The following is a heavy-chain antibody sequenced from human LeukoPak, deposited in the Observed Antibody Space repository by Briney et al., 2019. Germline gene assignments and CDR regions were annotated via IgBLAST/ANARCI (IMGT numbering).Heavy chain of an antibody. D-gene: IGHD3-22*01. Sequence: SETLSLTCTVSGGSISRSSYYWGWIRQPPGKGLEWIGTIYYGGTTYYNPSLKSRVTISVDTSKNQFSLKLTSVTAADTAVYYCARHDSSGPYNAFDIWGQGTMVTVSS. J-gene: IGHJ3*02. CDR1: GGSISRSSYY. CDR2: IYYGGTT. V-gene: IGHV4-39*01. CDR3: ARHDSSGPYNAFDI.